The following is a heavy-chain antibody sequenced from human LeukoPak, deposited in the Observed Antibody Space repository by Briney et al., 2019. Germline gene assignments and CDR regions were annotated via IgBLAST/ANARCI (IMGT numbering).Heavy chain of an antibody. J-gene: IGHJ6*02. CDR1: GYTFTSYY. V-gene: IGHV1-46*01. CDR2: IIPSGGST. Sequence: ASVKVSCKASGYTFTSYYMHWVRQAPGQGLEWMGIIIPSGGSTSYAQKFQGRVTMTRDKSTSTVYMELSSLRSEDTAVYYCARDQQLERHGMDVWGQGTTVTVSS. D-gene: IGHD1-1*01. CDR3: ARDQQLERHGMDV.